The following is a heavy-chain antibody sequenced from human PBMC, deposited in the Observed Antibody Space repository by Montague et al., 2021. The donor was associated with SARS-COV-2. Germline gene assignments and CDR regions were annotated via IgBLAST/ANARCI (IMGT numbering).Heavy chain of an antibody. CDR3: ARGGGNSADYYNYTMDV. CDR1: GGSISSYY. J-gene: IGHJ6*02. CDR2: IYHNGST. Sequence: SETRSLTCTVSGGSISSYYWTWIRQPPGKGLEPIGYIYHNGSTKYNPSLKSRVTISVDTSKNQFSLKLSSVSVADTAVYYCARGGGNSADYYNYTMDVWGQGTTVTVFS. V-gene: IGHV4-59*01. D-gene: IGHD4-23*01.